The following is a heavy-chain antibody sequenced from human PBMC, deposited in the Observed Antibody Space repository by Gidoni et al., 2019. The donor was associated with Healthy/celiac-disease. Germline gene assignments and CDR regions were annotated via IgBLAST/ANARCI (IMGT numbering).Heavy chain of an antibody. J-gene: IGHJ5*02. D-gene: IGHD3-10*01. CDR3: ARQRPITMVRGGPFDP. CDR2: IYYSGST. V-gene: IGHV4-59*01. CDR1: GGSISSYY. Sequence: QVQLQESGPGLVKPSETLSLTCTVPGGSISSYYWSWIRQPPGKGLEWIGYIYYSGSTNYNPSLKSRVTISVDTSKNQFSLKLSSVTAADTAVYYCARQRPITMVRGGPFDPWGQGTLVTVSS.